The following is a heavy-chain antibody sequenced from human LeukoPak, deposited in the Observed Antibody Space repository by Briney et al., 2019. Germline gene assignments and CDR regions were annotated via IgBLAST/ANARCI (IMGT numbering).Heavy chain of an antibody. V-gene: IGHV4-61*01. D-gene: IGHD2-2*01. CDR2: IYYSGST. Sequence: PSETLSLTCTVSGGSVSSGSYYWSWIRQPPGKGLEWIGYIYYSGSTNYNPSLKSRVTISVDTSKNQFSLKLSSVTAADTAVYYCARVVPAAIFDYWGQGTLVTVSS. CDR3: ARVVPAAIFDY. J-gene: IGHJ4*02. CDR1: GGSVSSGSYY.